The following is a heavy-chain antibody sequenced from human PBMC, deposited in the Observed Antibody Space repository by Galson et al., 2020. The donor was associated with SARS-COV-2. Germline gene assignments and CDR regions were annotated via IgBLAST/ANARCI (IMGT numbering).Heavy chain of an antibody. CDR3: ARAKGNYYDSSGYFNSPSFDY. CDR2: ISSSSSYI. CDR1: GFTFSSYS. Sequence: GGSLRLSCAASGFTFSSYSMNWVRQAPGKGLEWVSSISSSSSYIYYADSVKGRFTISRDNAKNSLYLQMNSLRAEDTAVYYCARAKGNYYDSSGYFNSPSFDYWGQGTLVTVSS. V-gene: IGHV3-21*01. J-gene: IGHJ4*02. D-gene: IGHD3-22*01.